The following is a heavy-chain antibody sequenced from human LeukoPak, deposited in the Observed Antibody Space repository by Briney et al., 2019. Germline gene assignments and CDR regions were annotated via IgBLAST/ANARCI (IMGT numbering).Heavy chain of an antibody. CDR2: IWYDGSNK. J-gene: IGHJ5*02. CDR3: ARERITMVRGALVTGFDP. Sequence: GGSLRLSCAASGFTFSSYGMHWVRQAPGKGLEWVAVIWYDGSNKYYADSVKGRFTISRDNSKNTLYLQMNSLRAEDTAVYYCARERITMVRGALVTGFDPWGQGTLVTVSS. V-gene: IGHV3-33*01. D-gene: IGHD3-10*01. CDR1: GFTFSSYG.